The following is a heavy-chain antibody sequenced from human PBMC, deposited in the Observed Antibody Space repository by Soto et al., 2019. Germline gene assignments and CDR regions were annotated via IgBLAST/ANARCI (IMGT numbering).Heavy chain of an antibody. CDR1: GYTFTGYY. J-gene: IGHJ6*02. Sequence: SVKVSCKASGYTFTGYYMHWVRQAPGQGLEWMGWINPNSGGTNYAQKFQGWVTMTRDTSISTAYMELSRLRSDDTAVYYCARERYSKYYYYYGMDVWGQGTTVTVSS. D-gene: IGHD6-13*01. CDR2: INPNSGGT. V-gene: IGHV1-2*04. CDR3: ARERYSKYYYYYGMDV.